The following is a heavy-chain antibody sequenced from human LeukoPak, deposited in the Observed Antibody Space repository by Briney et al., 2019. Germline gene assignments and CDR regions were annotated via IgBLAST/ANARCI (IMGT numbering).Heavy chain of an antibody. CDR2: INSDGSST. CDR1: GFTFSSYW. CDR3: ARVHSSGWYGPDY. V-gene: IGHV3-74*01. J-gene: IGHJ4*02. Sequence: GGSPRLSCAASGFTFSSYWMHWVRQAPGKGLVWVSRINSDGSSTSYADSVRGRFTISRDNAKNTLYLQMNSLRAEDTAVYYCARVHSSGWYGPDYWGQGTLVTVSS. D-gene: IGHD6-19*01.